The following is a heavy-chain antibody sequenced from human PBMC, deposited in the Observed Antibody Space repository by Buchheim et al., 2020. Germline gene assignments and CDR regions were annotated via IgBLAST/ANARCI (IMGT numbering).Heavy chain of an antibody. CDR2: ISYDGSNK. D-gene: IGHD3-22*01. CDR1: GFTFSSYA. CDR3: AREGNYYDSSGYYPYFDY. Sequence: QVQLVESGGGVVQPGRSLRLSCAASGFTFSSYAMHWVRQAPGKGLEWVAVISYDGSNKYYADSVKGRFTISRDNSKNTLYLQMNRLRAEDTAVYYCAREGNYYDSSGYYPYFDYWGQGTL. V-gene: IGHV3-30*04. J-gene: IGHJ4*02.